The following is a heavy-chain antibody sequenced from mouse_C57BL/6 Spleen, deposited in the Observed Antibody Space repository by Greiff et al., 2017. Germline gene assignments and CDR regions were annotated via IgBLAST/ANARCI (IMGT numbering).Heavy chain of an antibody. V-gene: IGHV14-2*01. Sequence: EVQLVESGAELVKPGASVKLSCTASGFNITDYYMHWVKQRPEQGLEWIGRIDPADGDTKYAPKFQGKATITADTSSNTAYLQRSSLTSEDTAVYYCARDDGSSYRGSWFAYWGQGTLVTVSA. D-gene: IGHD1-1*01. CDR3: ARDDGSSYRGSWFAY. CDR1: GFNITDYY. CDR2: IDPADGDT. J-gene: IGHJ3*01.